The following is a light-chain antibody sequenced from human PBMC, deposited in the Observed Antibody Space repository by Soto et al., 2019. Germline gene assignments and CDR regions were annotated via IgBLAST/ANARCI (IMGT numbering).Light chain of an antibody. CDR3: QQRSNWAFT. CDR1: QSVSSY. J-gene: IGKJ4*01. V-gene: IGKV3-11*01. Sequence: IVLTQSPATLSLSPGERATLSCRASQSVSSYLAGYQQKPGQAPRLLIYDASNRETGIPARVSGSGSVTEFALNISSLEPEDVEVWCCQQRSNWAFTFGGGTKGESK. CDR2: DAS.